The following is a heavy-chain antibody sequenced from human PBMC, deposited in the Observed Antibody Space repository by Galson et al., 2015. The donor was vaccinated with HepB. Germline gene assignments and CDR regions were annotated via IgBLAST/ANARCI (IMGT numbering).Heavy chain of an antibody. CDR1: GFTFSSYA. CDR3: ARNIGYCSSTSCYTHIDY. V-gene: IGHV3-30-3*01. Sequence: SLRLSCAASGFTFSSYAMHWVRQAPGKGLEWVAVISYDGSNKYYADSVKGRFTISRDNSKNTLYLQMSSLRAEDTAVYYCARNIGYCSSTSCYTHIDYWGQGTLVTVSS. J-gene: IGHJ4*02. D-gene: IGHD2-2*02. CDR2: ISYDGSNK.